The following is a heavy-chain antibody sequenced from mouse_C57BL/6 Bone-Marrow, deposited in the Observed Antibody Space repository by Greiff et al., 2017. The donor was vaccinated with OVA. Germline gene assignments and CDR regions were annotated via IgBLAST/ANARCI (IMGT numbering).Heavy chain of an antibody. V-gene: IGHV1-64*01. CDR3: ARGNWDEDFDY. Sequence: QVQLQQPGAELVKPGASVKLSCKASGYTFTSYWMPWVKQRPGQGLEWIGMIHPNSGSTNYNEKFKSKATLTVDKSSSTAYMQVSSLTSEDSAVYYCARGNWDEDFDYWGQGTTLTVSS. J-gene: IGHJ2*01. CDR1: GYTFTSYW. D-gene: IGHD4-1*02. CDR2: IHPNSGST.